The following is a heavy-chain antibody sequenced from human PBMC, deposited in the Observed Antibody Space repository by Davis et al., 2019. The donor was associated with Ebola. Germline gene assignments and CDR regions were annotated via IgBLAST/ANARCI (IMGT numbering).Heavy chain of an antibody. Sequence: ASVKVSCKASGYTFGDYYVHWVRQAPGQGLEWMGWINPHNGNTNYAQNVQGRVTMTTDTSTSTAYMEVGSLRSDDTAMYYCARQEALVGATSFDYWGQGTLVTVSS. J-gene: IGHJ4*02. CDR1: GYTFGDYY. CDR3: ARQEALVGATSFDY. V-gene: IGHV1-18*01. CDR2: INPHNGNT. D-gene: IGHD1-26*01.